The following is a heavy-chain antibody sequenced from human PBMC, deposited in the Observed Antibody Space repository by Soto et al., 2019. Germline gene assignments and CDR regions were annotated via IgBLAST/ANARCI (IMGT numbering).Heavy chain of an antibody. CDR2: IYPGDSET. V-gene: IGHV5-51*01. D-gene: IGHD6-6*01. CDR3: ARHGSSYILDDFDV. J-gene: IGHJ3*01. CDR1: GYSFTSHW. Sequence: PGESLKISCKGSGYSFTSHWIGWVRQMPGKGLEWMGVIYPGDSETRYNPSFQGQVTISVDKSINTAHLQWSSLKASDTAMYYCARHGSSYILDDFDVWGHGTMVTVSS.